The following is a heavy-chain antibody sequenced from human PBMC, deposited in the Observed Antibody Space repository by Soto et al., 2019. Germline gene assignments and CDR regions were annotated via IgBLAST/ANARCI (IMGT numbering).Heavy chain of an antibody. CDR2: ISYDGSNK. D-gene: IGHD6-13*01. CDR3: ARDSVNSSSWGRAFDI. J-gene: IGHJ3*02. V-gene: IGHV3-30-3*01. Sequence: TGGSLRLSCAGSGFTFSTYNMHWVRQAPGKGLEWVAVISYDGSNKYYADSVKGRFTISRDNSKNTLYLQMNSLRAEDTAVYYCARDSVNSSSWGRAFDIWGQGTMVTVSS. CDR1: GFTFSTYN.